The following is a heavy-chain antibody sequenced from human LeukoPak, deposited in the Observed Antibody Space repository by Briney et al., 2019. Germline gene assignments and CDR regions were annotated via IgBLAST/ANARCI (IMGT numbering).Heavy chain of an antibody. D-gene: IGHD3-22*01. V-gene: IGHV3-48*02. CDR1: GFTFRSYS. Sequence: GGSLRLSCAASGFTFRSYSMHWVRQAPGKGLEWVSDISSTSSTIYYADSVKGRFTISRDNAKNSLYLQMNSLRDEDTAVYYCARAAPYYYDSSGYSAFDSWGQGTMVTVSA. J-gene: IGHJ3*02. CDR2: ISSTSSTI. CDR3: ARAAPYYYDSSGYSAFDS.